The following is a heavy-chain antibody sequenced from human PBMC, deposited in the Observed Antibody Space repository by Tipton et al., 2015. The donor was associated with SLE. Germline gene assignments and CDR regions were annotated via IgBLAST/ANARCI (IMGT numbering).Heavy chain of an antibody. Sequence: RSLRLSCTASGFTFGDYAMSWVRQAPGKGLEWVGFIRSKAYGGTTEYAASVKGRFTISRDDSKSIAYLQMNSLKTEDTAVYYCTRDGAYNWNPDAFDIWGQGTMVTVSS. J-gene: IGHJ3*02. CDR3: TRDGAYNWNPDAFDI. CDR1: GFTFGDYA. D-gene: IGHD1-20*01. V-gene: IGHV3-49*04. CDR2: IRSKAYGGTT.